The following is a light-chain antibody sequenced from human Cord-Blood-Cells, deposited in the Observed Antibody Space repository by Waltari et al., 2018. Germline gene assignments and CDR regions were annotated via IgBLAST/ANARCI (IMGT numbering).Light chain of an antibody. V-gene: IGKV2-28*01. CDR3: MQALQTPWT. J-gene: IGKJ1*01. CDR1: QSLLHSNGYNY. Sequence: DLVMTHSPLSLSVTPGEPASISCRSSQSLLHSNGYNYLDWYLQKPGQSPQLLIYLGSNRASGVADRFSGSGSGTDFTLKISRVEAEDVGVYYCMQALQTPWTFGQGTKVEIK. CDR2: LGS.